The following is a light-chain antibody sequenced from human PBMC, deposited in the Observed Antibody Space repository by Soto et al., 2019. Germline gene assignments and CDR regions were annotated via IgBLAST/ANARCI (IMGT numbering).Light chain of an antibody. J-gene: IGKJ4*01. CDR1: QGVGST. CDR3: QHYKTWPLA. Sequence: MTQSPSSLSASVGDRVTLSCRASQGVGSTLAWYRQQPGQAPRLLIYDAYIRATGVPARFSGSGSGTEFTLTISSLQSEDFAVYYCQHYKTWPLAFGGGTKVDIK. V-gene: IGKV3-15*01. CDR2: DAY.